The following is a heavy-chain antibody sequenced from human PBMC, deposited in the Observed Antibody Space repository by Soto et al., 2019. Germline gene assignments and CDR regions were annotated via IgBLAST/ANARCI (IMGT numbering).Heavy chain of an antibody. CDR1: GGSITSGGYF. V-gene: IGHV4-31*03. D-gene: IGHD3-22*01. J-gene: IGHJ4*02. Sequence: PSETLSLTCTVSGGSITSGGYFWSWVRQDPGEGLELIGYIYYSGYTYYKPSLKSRLTLSMDTSKNQFSLKLSSVTAADTAVYYCARDAPINYYYDSSGYYRSWGQGTLVTVSS. CDR2: IYYSGYT. CDR3: ARDAPINYYYDSSGYYRS.